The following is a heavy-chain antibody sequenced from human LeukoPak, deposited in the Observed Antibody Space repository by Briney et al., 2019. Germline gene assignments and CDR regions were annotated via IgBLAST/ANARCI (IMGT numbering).Heavy chain of an antibody. J-gene: IGHJ6*02. CDR3: ARVPLVPSRRSYYDILTGYYSYYYYGMDV. Sequence: GGSLRLSCAASGFTFSSYAMHWVRQAPGKGLEWVAVISYDGSNKYYADSVKGRFTISRDNSKNTLYLQMNSLRAEDTAVYYCARVPLVPSRRSYYDILTGYYSYYYYGMDVWGQGTTVTVSS. D-gene: IGHD3-9*01. CDR2: ISYDGSNK. CDR1: GFTFSSYA. V-gene: IGHV3-30*04.